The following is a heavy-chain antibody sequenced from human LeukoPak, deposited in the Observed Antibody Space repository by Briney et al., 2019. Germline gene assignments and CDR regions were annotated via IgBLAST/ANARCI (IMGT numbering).Heavy chain of an antibody. CDR1: GFTFDDYA. CDR3: AKDSNYYDSSGYTPGAFDI. CDR2: ISWNSGSI. V-gene: IGHV3-9*01. Sequence: GGSLRLSCAASGFTFDDYAMHWVRQAPGKGLEWVSGISWNSGSIGYADSVKGRFTISRDNAKNPLYLQMNSLRAEDTALYYCAKDSNYYDSSGYTPGAFDIWGQGTMVTVSS. D-gene: IGHD3-22*01. J-gene: IGHJ3*02.